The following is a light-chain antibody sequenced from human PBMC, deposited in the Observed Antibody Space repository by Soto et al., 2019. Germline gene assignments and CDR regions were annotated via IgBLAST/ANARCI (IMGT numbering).Light chain of an antibody. CDR1: QGISSY. Sequence: AIRMTQSPSSFSASTGDRVTITCRASQGISSYLAWYQQKPGKAPKLLIYAASTLQSGVPSRFSGRGSWTDFTLTISCLQSEAFATYYCQQYYSDPLTFGGGTKVEIK. V-gene: IGKV1-8*01. CDR3: QQYYSDPLT. CDR2: AAS. J-gene: IGKJ4*01.